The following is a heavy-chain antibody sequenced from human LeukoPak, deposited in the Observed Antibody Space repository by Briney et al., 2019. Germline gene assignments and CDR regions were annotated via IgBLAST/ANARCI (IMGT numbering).Heavy chain of an antibody. Sequence: GSLRLSCAASGFSFDDYGMSWVRQAPGQGLEWVSGINWNGGSTGYADSVKGRFTISRDNSKNTLFLQMNSLRAEDTAVYYCARGKASGGFSDYSLDALDIWGQGTMVIVSS. D-gene: IGHD4-11*01. J-gene: IGHJ3*02. CDR1: GFSFDDYG. V-gene: IGHV3-20*04. CDR3: ARGKASGGFSDYSLDALDI. CDR2: INWNGGST.